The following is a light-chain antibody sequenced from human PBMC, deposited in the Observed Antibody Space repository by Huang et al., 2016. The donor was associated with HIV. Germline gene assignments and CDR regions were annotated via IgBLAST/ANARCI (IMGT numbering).Light chain of an antibody. CDR1: QPITIY. CDR3: QQSYSTPRT. J-gene: IGKJ1*01. Sequence: DIQMTQSPSSLSASVGDRVTITCRASQPITIYLNWYQQKAGKAPKFLVYGASSLQIGVPSRFSGSGSATDFSLTISSLQAEDFATYYCQQSYSTPRTFGQGTKVEI. CDR2: GAS. V-gene: IGKV1-39*01.